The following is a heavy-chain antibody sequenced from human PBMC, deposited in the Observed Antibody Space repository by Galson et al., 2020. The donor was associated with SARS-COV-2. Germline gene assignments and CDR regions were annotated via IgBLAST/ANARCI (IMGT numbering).Heavy chain of an antibody. Sequence: ASVKVSCKASGDNFNSYDFNWVRQAPGQGLEWMGWISAYNFNTKYAQKFQGRVTMTTDTSTNTAYMELKSLRSDDAAVYYCARASRSGSLHLDFSYFHMDVWGKGTTVTVSS. V-gene: IGHV1-18*04. CDR1: GDNFNSYD. CDR3: ARASRSGSLHLDFSYFHMDV. J-gene: IGHJ6*03. D-gene: IGHD3-10*01. CDR2: ISAYNFNT.